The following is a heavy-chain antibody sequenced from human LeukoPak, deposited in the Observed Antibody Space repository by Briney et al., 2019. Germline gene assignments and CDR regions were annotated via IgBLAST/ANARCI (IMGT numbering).Heavy chain of an antibody. J-gene: IGHJ3*02. CDR3: AKVGYCTNGVCYPPNDAFDI. D-gene: IGHD2-8*01. CDR2: ISTNGGST. Sequence: GGSLRLSCAASGFTFSSYAMHWVRQAPGKGLEYVSAISTNGGSTYYANSVKGRFTISRDNSKNTLYLQMNSLRSEDTAVYYCAKVGYCTNGVCYPPNDAFDIWGQGTMVTVSS. CDR1: GFTFSSYA. V-gene: IGHV3-64*01.